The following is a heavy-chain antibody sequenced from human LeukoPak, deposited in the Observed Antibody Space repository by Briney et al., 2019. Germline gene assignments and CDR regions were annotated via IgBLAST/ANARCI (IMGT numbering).Heavy chain of an antibody. V-gene: IGHV3-23*01. CDR3: AKDLRPDGVDNFDH. CDR1: GFNFNSYT. J-gene: IGHJ4*02. Sequence: GGSLRLSCAASGFNFNSYTMNWVRRAPGKGLQWVANILASGSPTYYADSVKGRFIISRDNSKNTVYLQMNSLRVEDTAIYYCAKDLRPDGVDNFDHWGQGILVTVSS. CDR2: ILASGSPT. D-gene: IGHD2-8*01.